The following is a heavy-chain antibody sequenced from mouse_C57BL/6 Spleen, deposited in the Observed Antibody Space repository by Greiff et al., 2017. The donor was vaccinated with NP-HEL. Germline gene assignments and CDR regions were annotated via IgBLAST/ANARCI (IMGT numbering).Heavy chain of an antibody. V-gene: IGHV1-19*01. D-gene: IGHD1-1*01. CDR3: ASPTVVATDWYFDV. CDR1: GYTFTDYY. J-gene: IGHJ1*03. CDR2: INPYNGGT. Sequence: EVQGVESGPVLVKPGASVKMSCKASGYTFTDYYMNWVKQSHGKSLEWIGVINPYNGGTSYNQKFKGKATLTVDKSSSTAYMELNSLTSEDSAVYYCASPTVVATDWYFDVWGTGTTVTVAS.